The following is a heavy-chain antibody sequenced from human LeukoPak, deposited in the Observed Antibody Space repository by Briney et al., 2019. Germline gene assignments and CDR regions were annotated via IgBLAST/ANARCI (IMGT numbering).Heavy chain of an antibody. CDR3: AIRGYSCGYRFDY. Sequence: PGGSLRLSCAASGFTVSSNYMSWVRQAPGKGLEWVSVIYSGGSTYYADSVKGRFTISRDNSKNTLYLQMNSLRAEDTAVCYCAIRGYSCGYRFDYWGQGTLVTVSS. J-gene: IGHJ4*02. CDR1: GFTVSSNY. V-gene: IGHV3-66*04. CDR2: IYSGGST. D-gene: IGHD5-18*01.